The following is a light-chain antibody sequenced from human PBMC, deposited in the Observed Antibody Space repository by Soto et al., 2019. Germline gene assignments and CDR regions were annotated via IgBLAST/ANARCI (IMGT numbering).Light chain of an antibody. CDR3: QSYENRLSGAYLV. V-gene: IGLV1-40*01. J-gene: IGLJ2*01. CDR1: SSNIGAGYD. CDR2: ANT. Sequence: QSVLTQPPSVSGAPGQRVTISCTGSSSNIGAGYDVHWYQQFPGTAPKVVIYANTRRPSGVPDRFSGSKSGTSASLTITWLQAEDEAYYYCQSYENRLSGAYLVLGGGTKLTVL.